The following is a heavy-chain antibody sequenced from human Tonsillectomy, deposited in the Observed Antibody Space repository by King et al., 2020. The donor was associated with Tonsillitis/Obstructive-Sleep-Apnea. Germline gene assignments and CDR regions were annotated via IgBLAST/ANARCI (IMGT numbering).Heavy chain of an antibody. CDR3: ARGYTTVTQRHCYMDV. V-gene: IGHV4-34*01. CDR1: GGSFSRYF. D-gene: IGHD4-17*01. J-gene: IGHJ6*03. CDR2: INHSGST. Sequence: VQLQQWGAGLLTPSQTLSLTCGVYGGSFSRYFWNWIRQPPGKGLEWIGEINHSGSTNYNPSLKSRVTISLDTSKHQFSLKLSSVTVADTAVYYCARGYTTVTQRHCYMDVWGKGTTVTVSS.